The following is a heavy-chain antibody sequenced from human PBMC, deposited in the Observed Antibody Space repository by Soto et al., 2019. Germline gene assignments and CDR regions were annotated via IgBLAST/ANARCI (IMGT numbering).Heavy chain of an antibody. CDR2: IGSGGPP. D-gene: IGHD2-15*01. CDR1: GFPFSTCT. J-gene: IGHJ4*02. Sequence: ESGGGLVKPGGSLRLSCAVSGFPFSTCTMNWVRQAPGKGLEWVSSIGSGGPPYYADSVKGRFTISRDNAKNSLYLQMNSLRAEDTAVYYCAREVQPVVRREYDYWGQGTLGTVSS. CDR3: AREVQPVVRREYDY. V-gene: IGHV3-21*06.